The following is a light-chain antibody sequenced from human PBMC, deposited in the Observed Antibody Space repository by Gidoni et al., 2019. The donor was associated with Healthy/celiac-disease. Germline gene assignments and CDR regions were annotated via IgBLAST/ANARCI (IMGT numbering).Light chain of an antibody. CDR1: QSVSSY. CDR3: QQRSNWPRLLX. V-gene: IGKV3-11*01. CDR2: DAS. J-gene: IGKJ4*01. Sequence: EIVFTQSPATLSLSPGERATLSCRSSQSVSSYLAWYQQKPGQAPRLLIYDASNRATGIPARFSGSGSGTDFTLTISSLEPEDFAVYYCQQRSNWPRLLXFXGGTKVEIK.